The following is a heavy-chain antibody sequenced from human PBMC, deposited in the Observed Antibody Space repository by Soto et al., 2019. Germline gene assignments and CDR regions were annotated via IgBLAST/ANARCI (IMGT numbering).Heavy chain of an antibody. CDR3: ARGNSYSFHY. CDR2: LSTDGSTT. D-gene: IGHD5-18*01. Sequence: GGSLRLSCAASGFTFSSYWMHWVRQAPGKGLMWLSRLSTDGSTTIYADSVKGRFTVSRDNAKSTLYLQMNSLRAEDTAVYYCARGNSYSFHYWGQGTLVTVSS. J-gene: IGHJ4*02. V-gene: IGHV3-74*01. CDR1: GFTFSSYW.